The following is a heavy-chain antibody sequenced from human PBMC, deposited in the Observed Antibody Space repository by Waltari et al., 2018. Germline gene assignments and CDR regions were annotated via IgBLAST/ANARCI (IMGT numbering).Heavy chain of an antibody. CDR1: GYSISSGYY. Sequence: QVQLQESGPGLVKPSETLSLTCAVSGYSISSGYYWGWIRQPPGKGLEWIGSIYHSGSTYYNPSLKSRVTISVDTSKNQFSLKLSSVTAADTAVYYCARADRDDFWSGYHTAYYFDYWGQGTLVTVSS. D-gene: IGHD3-3*01. CDR3: ARADRDDFWSGYHTAYYFDY. J-gene: IGHJ4*02. V-gene: IGHV4-38-2*01. CDR2: IYHSGST.